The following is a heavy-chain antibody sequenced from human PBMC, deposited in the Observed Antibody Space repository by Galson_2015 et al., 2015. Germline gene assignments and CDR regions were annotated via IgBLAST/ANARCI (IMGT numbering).Heavy chain of an antibody. CDR3: AHTSDHSSGCLDP. V-gene: IGHV2-5*02. CDR1: GLSLRTSGVG. Sequence: PALVKDTQTLTLTCTFSGLSLRTSGVGVGWIRQPPGKALEWLALFYWDDDNRYNPSLKSRLTITKETSKNQVVLTMTKMDPVDTASYYCAHTSDHSSGCLDPWGQGTLVTVSS. D-gene: IGHD6-19*01. CDR2: FYWDDDN. J-gene: IGHJ5*02.